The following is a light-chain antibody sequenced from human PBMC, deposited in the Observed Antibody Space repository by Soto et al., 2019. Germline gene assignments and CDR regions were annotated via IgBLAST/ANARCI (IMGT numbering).Light chain of an antibody. CDR3: FSHRGGDTHV. V-gene: IGLV2-14*01. CDR1: SSDAGAYNY. CDR2: GVT. J-gene: IGLJ1*01. Sequence: QSVLTQPASVSRSPRQTITISCPGTSSDAGAYNYVSWYQQYPGKAPKLMLYGVTNRPSGVSNRFSGSKTGNTASLTISGLQAEDEADYYCFSHRGGDTHVCXTGTKGTVL.